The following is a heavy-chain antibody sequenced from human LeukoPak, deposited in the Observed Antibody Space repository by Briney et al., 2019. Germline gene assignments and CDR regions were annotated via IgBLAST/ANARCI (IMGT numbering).Heavy chain of an antibody. J-gene: IGHJ6*03. Sequence: TGGSLRLSCAASGFTFSSYSMNWVRQAPGKGLEWVSSISTSSSYIYYADSVKGRFTISRDNSKNTLYLQMNSLRAEDTAVYYCARGAKYCSGDSCYYYYYYMDVWGKGTTVTVSS. CDR2: ISTSSSYI. V-gene: IGHV3-21*01. CDR3: ARGAKYCSGDSCYYYYYYMDV. CDR1: GFTFSSYS. D-gene: IGHD2-15*01.